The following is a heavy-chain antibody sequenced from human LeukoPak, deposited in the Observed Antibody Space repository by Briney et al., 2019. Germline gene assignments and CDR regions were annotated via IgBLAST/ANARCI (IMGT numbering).Heavy chain of an antibody. V-gene: IGHV4-31*11. CDR3: AYSSGWTRLLDY. CDR1: GGSINSGGYS. Sequence: SETLSLTCAVSGGSINSGGYSWSWIRQHPGKGLEWIGYIYYSGSTYYNPSLKSRVTISVDTSKNQFSLKLSSVTAADTAVYYCAYSSGWTRLLDYWGQGTLVTVSS. J-gene: IGHJ4*02. D-gene: IGHD6-19*01. CDR2: IYYSGST.